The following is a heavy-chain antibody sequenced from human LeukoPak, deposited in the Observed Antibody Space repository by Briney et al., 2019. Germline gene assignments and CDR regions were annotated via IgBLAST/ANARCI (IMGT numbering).Heavy chain of an antibody. D-gene: IGHD5-18*01. Sequence: SETLSLTCNVSGDSMEKHNWSSIRQPPGKRLERIGCKYWSGASNYTPSPKSRVTISVDTSKNKVSLKLTSVTAADTAVYYCARGGVQLWTDRELDLWGQGTLVTVSS. J-gene: IGHJ5*02. V-gene: IGHV4-59*11. CDR2: KYWSGAS. CDR1: GDSMEKHN. CDR3: ARGGVQLWTDRELDL.